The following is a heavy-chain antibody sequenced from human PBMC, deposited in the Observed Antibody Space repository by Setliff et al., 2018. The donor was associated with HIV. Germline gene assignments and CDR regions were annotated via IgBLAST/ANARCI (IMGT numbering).Heavy chain of an antibody. CDR1: GASIDSGFHY. V-gene: IGHV4-39*01. D-gene: IGHD3-10*01. Sequence: SETLSLTCTVSGASIDSGFHYWGWIRQSPGKGLEWIASLYSTWSTYYNPSLKGRLTISAGPSKSQFSPELSSVTTTDTAVYYCARHRGSSSGGPGEIDYWGQGTLVTVSS. CDR2: LYSTWST. J-gene: IGHJ4*02. CDR3: ARHRGSSSGGPGEIDY.